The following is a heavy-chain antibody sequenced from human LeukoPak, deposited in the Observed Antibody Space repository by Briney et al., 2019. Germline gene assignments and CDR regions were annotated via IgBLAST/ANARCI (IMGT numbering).Heavy chain of an antibody. D-gene: IGHD1-26*01. CDR2: IWYDGSNK. J-gene: IGHJ3*02. CDR3: ARDRGSYLVRDAFDI. V-gene: IGHV3-33*01. Sequence: WGSLRLSCAASGFTFRNYGMHWVRQAPGKGLEWVAIIWYDGSNKYYPDSVKGRFTISRDNSKNTLYLQMNSLRAEDTVVYYCARDRGSYLVRDAFDIWGQGTMVTVSS. CDR1: GFTFRNYG.